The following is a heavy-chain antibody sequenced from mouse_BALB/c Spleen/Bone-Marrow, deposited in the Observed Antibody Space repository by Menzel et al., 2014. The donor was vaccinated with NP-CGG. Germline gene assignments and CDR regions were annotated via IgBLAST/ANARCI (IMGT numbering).Heavy chain of an antibody. J-gene: IGHJ4*01. CDR2: IDPANGNT. D-gene: IGHD1-1*01. CDR3: ARYYYGSSYAMDY. V-gene: IGHV14-3*02. CDR1: GFNIKDTY. Sequence: EVKLVESGAELVKPGASVKLSCTASGFNIKDTYMHWVKQRPEQGLEWIGRIDPANGNTKYDPKFQGMATITADTSSNTAYLQLSSLTSEDTAVYYCARYYYGSSYAMDYWGQGTSVTVSS.